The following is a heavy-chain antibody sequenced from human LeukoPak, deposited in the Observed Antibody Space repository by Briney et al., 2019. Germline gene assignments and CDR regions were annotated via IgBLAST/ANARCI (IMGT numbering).Heavy chain of an antibody. CDR3: ARALANYYYYYYMDV. D-gene: IGHD3-16*01. CDR2: ISYDGSNK. J-gene: IGHJ6*03. Sequence: GRSLRLSCAASGFTFSSYAMHWVRQAPGKGLEWVAVISYDGSNKYYADSVKGRFTISRDNSKNTLYLQMNSLRAEDTAVYYCARALANYYYYYYMDVWGKGTTVTVSS. V-gene: IGHV3-30*04. CDR1: GFTFSSYA.